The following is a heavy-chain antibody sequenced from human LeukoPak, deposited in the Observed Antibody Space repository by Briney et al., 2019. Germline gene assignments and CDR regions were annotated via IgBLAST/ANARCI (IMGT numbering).Heavy chain of an antibody. CDR3: TKRGAEVGETVAPGDY. CDR1: GFTFSSYI. J-gene: IGHJ4*02. CDR2: IGGSGSA. V-gene: IGHV3-23*01. Sequence: PGGSLRLSCAASGFTFSSYIMNWVRQAPGKGLEWVSGIGGSGSAYYADSVKGRFSISRDNSKNTLYLQMDSLRAEGTAVYYCTKRGAEVGETVAPGDYWGQGTLLTVSS. D-gene: IGHD1-26*01.